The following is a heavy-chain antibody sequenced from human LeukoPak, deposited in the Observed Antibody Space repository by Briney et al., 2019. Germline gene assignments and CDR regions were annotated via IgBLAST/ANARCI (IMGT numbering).Heavy chain of an antibody. J-gene: IGHJ6*03. D-gene: IGHD3-10*01. Sequence: GRSLTLSCAASGFTFSSYTMNWVRPAPGKWMGWVSSISSGSSYIYYADSVKGRFTISRDNAKNSLYLQMNSLRAEDTAVYYCARAGRITLVRGVIIGDYYYYYMEVCGKRTTVTISS. CDR1: GFTFSSYT. CDR2: ISSGSSYI. V-gene: IGHV3-21*01. CDR3: ARAGRITLVRGVIIGDYYYYYMEV.